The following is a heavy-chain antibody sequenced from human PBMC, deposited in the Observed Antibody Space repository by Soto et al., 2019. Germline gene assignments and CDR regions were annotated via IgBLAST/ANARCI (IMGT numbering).Heavy chain of an antibody. CDR3: ARGWYHRVATMYYYYGMDV. CDR2: INHSGST. J-gene: IGHJ6*02. CDR1: GGSFSGYY. V-gene: IGHV4-34*01. D-gene: IGHD5-12*01. Sequence: PSETLSLTCAVYGGSFSGYYWSWIRQPPGKGLEWIGEINHSGSTNYNPSLKSRVTISVDTSKNQFSLKLSSVTAADTAVYYCARGWYHRVATMYYYYGMDVWGQGTTVTVSS.